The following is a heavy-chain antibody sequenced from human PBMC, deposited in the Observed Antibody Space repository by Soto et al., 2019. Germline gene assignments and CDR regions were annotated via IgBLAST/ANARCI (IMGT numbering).Heavy chain of an antibody. CDR2: IYWDDDK. CDR3: AHSWFVDYVVGGEFDY. D-gene: IGHD4-17*01. Sequence: QITLKESGPTLVKPTQTLTLTCTFSGFSLSTSGVGVGWIRQPPGKALEWLALIYWDDDKRYSPSLKSRLTITXXTXKXXMVLTMTNMDPVDTATYYCAHSWFVDYVVGGEFDYWGQGTLVTVSS. V-gene: IGHV2-5*02. CDR1: GFSLSTSGVG. J-gene: IGHJ4*02.